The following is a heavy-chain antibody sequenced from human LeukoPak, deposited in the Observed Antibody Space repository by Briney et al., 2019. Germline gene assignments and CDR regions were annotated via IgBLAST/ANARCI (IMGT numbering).Heavy chain of an antibody. V-gene: IGHV1-46*01. CDR1: GYIFPRYL. J-gene: IGHJ5*02. D-gene: IGHD5-18*01. Sequence: SVQVSCQACGYIFPRYLMHSLRQAPGRGLAWVGLINPSGGSTQYAQKFQGKVTMPRDMSATTVYMELSSLRSEDTAVYHCARPLPHRRLMDTTMEQHWFDPWGQGTLVTVSS. CDR2: INPSGGST. CDR3: ARPLPHRRLMDTTMEQHWFDP.